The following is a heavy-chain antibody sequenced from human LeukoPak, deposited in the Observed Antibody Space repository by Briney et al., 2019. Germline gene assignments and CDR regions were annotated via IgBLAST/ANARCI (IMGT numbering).Heavy chain of an antibody. J-gene: IGHJ4*02. CDR2: LYHSGST. V-gene: IGHV4-39*01. CDR3: AIPYYYGSGSWLY. CDR1: GGSISSSSYS. D-gene: IGHD3-10*01. Sequence: KPSETLSLTCTVSGGSISSSSYSWGWIRQPPGKGLEWIGSLYHSGSTFYNPSLKSRVTISVDTSKNQFSLKLNSVTAADTAVYYCAIPYYYGSGSWLYWGQGTLVTVSS.